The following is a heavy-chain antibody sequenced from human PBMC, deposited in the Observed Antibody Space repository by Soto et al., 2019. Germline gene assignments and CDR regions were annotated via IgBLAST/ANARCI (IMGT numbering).Heavy chain of an antibody. D-gene: IGHD3-10*01. CDR2: IYWNGIE. CDR1: GFSLSPSGVA. V-gene: IGHV2-5*01. J-gene: IGHJ4*02. CDR3: AHGDPLDFHY. Sequence: QITLKESGPTLVKPTQTLTLTCTFSGFSLSPSGVAVGWIRQPPGKALEWLALIYWNGIERYSPSLKSRLTITKDTSKNQVVLTMPTMDPVDTATYFCAHGDPLDFHYWGQGTLVTVSP.